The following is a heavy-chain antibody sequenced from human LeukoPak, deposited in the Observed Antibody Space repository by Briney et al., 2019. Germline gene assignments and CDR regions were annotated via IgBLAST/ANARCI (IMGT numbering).Heavy chain of an antibody. CDR3: AKRYCTSTSCSFFDS. V-gene: IGHV3-23*01. CDR2: ISASGDTT. Sequence: GESLRLSCAASGFTFSSYSMGWVRQAPGKGLEWVSLISASGDTTYYADSVRGPFTISRDNSENTLYLQMNSLRAEDMAVYYCAKRYCTSTSCSFFDSWGKGTLVTVSS. J-gene: IGHJ4*02. CDR1: GFTFSSYS. D-gene: IGHD2-2*01.